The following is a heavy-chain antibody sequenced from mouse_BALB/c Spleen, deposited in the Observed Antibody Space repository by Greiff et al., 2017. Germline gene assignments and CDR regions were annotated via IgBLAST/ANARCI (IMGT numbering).Heavy chain of an antibody. CDR1: GFTFSSYG. V-gene: IGHV5-6-3*01. J-gene: IGHJ1*01. CDR2: INSNGGST. Sequence: EVQGVESGGGLVQPGGSLKLSCAASGFTFSSYGMSWVRQTPDKRLELVATINSNGGSTYYPASVKGRFTISRDNAKNTLYLQMSSLKSEDTAMYYCARDYWYFDVWGAGTTVTVSS. CDR3: ARDYWYFDV.